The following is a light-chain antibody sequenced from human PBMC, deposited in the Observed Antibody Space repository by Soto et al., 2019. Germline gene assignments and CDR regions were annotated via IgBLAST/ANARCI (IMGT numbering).Light chain of an antibody. CDR1: SSNIGGNS. Sequence: QSLLTQPPSVPGAPGQTFIISCSGSSSNIGGNSVSWYQQLPGTAPKLLIYDDNKRPSGIPDRFSGSKSGTSATLGITGFQTGDEADYYCGSWDSSLSAYVFGTGTKVTVL. J-gene: IGLJ1*01. V-gene: IGLV1-51*01. CDR3: GSWDSSLSAYV. CDR2: DDN.